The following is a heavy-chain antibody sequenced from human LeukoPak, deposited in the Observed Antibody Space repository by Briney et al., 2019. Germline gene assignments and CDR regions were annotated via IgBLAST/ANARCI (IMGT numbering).Heavy chain of an antibody. D-gene: IGHD2-8*01. Sequence: PGGSLRLSCAASGFTFSSYWMHWVRQAPGKGLVWVSRINSDGSSTSYADSVKGRFTISRDNAKNTLYLQMNSLRAEDTAVYYCAKGLNSHRTDYFDFWGQGTLVTVSS. J-gene: IGHJ4*02. CDR1: GFTFSSYW. CDR3: AKGLNSHRTDYFDF. V-gene: IGHV3-74*01. CDR2: INSDGSST.